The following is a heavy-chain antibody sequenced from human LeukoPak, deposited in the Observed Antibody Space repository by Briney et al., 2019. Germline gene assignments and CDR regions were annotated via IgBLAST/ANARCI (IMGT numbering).Heavy chain of an antibody. CDR2: ITGSSTTM. V-gene: IGHV3-48*01. J-gene: IGHJ5*02. D-gene: IGHD6-19*01. CDR1: GFTFSHYN. CDR3: VAGSSGWYPNWFDP. Sequence: GGSLRLSCAASGFTFSHYNMNWVCQAPGKGLEWVSYITGSSTTMYYADSVKGRFTISRDNAKNSLYLQMNSLRAEDTAVYYCVAGSSGWYPNWFDPWGQGTLVTVSS.